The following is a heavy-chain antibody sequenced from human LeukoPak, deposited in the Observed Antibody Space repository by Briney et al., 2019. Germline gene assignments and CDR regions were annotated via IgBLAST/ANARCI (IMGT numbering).Heavy chain of an antibody. CDR2: ISGSGGST. CDR1: GFTFSSYA. CDR3: AKVGNYYDSSGYLSAECDY. J-gene: IGHJ4*02. Sequence: GGSLRLSCAASGFTFSSYAMSWVRQAPGKGLEWVSAISGSGGSTYYADSVKGRFTISRDNSKNTLYLQMNSLRAEDTAVYYCAKVGNYYDSSGYLSAECDYWGQGTLVTVSS. D-gene: IGHD3-22*01. V-gene: IGHV3-23*01.